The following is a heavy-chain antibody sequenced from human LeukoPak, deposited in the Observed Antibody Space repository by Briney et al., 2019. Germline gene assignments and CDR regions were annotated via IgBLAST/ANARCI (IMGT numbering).Heavy chain of an antibody. CDR2: ISCSSSYI. Sequence: NPGGSLRLSSAASGFTFSSYSLNSVPQAPGKGLGWVSSISCSSSYIYYADSVKGRFPIYRDNGKNSLYLQMNSLRAEDTAVYYCARDEYSSSWYDDSHGYWGQGTLVTVSS. V-gene: IGHV3-21*01. D-gene: IGHD6-13*01. CDR3: ARDEYSSSWYDDSHGY. CDR1: GFTFSSYS. J-gene: IGHJ4*02.